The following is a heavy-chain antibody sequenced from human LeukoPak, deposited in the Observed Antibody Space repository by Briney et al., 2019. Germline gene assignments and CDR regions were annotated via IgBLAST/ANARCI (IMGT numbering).Heavy chain of an antibody. D-gene: IGHD6-13*01. Sequence: SGGSLRLSCAASGFTFSSYSVNWVRQAPGKGLEWVSSISSSSSYIYYADSVKGRFTISRDNAKNSLYLQMNSLRAEDTAVYYCARVGTGYSNMFDYWGQGTLVTVSS. CDR1: GFTFSSYS. CDR3: ARVGTGYSNMFDY. V-gene: IGHV3-21*01. CDR2: ISSSSSYI. J-gene: IGHJ4*02.